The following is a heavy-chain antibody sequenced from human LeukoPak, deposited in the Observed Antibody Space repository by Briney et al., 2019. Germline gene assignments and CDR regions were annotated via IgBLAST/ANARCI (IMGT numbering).Heavy chain of an antibody. CDR2: IYSGGST. Sequence: PGGSLRLSCAASGFTVSTNYMTWVRQAPGKGLEWVSLIYSGGSTYYADSVKGRFTISRDYSKNTLYLQTKSLRAEDTGVYYCARGGAYGSIDYWGQGTLVTVSS. CDR1: GFTVSTNY. V-gene: IGHV3-66*01. CDR3: ARGGAYGSIDY. J-gene: IGHJ4*02. D-gene: IGHD3-10*01.